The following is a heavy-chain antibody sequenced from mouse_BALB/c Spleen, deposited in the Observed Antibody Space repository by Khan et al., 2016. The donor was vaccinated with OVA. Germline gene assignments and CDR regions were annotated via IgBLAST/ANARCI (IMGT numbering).Heavy chain of an antibody. J-gene: IGHJ3*01. CDR3: ARNSYMYDFTY. CDR1: GFSLTTYG. V-gene: IGHV2-2*01. CDR2: IRNGGNT. D-gene: IGHD2-14*01. Sequence: QVQLQPSGPGLVQPSQSLSITCTVSGFSLTTYGVHWVRQSPGKGLEWLGMIRNGGNTDYNAAFISRLSITKDTSKSQVFFKMDSLQADDTAVYYCARNSYMYDFTYWGQGTRVTVSA.